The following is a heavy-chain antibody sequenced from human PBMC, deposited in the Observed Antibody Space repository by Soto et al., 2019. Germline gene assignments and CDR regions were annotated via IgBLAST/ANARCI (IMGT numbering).Heavy chain of an antibody. CDR3: ARASSPRYCSSTSCYTNYYGMDV. Sequence: PGGSLRLSCAASGFTFGMFAMHCVRQAPGKGLEYVLGITGKGDSTYSADSGKGRFYISRDNSKNTLYVKMSSLRVEDTGVYYCARASSPRYCSSTSCYTNYYGMDVCRQGTTVTVS. D-gene: IGHD2-2*02. CDR1: GFTFGMFA. V-gene: IGHV3-64*05. CDR2: ITGKGDST. J-gene: IGHJ6*02.